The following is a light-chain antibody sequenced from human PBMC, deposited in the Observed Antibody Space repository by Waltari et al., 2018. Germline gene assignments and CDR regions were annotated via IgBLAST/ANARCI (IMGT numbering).Light chain of an antibody. CDR2: DVT. Sequence: QSALTQPRSVSGSPGQSVTISCTGTSSDVGGYNYVSWYQHHPGKAPKLIIYDVTKRPSGFPDRFSASKSDNTASLTISGLQAEDEADYYCCSYAGSITFWVFGGGTKLTVL. J-gene: IGLJ3*02. CDR1: SSDVGGYNY. V-gene: IGLV2-11*01. CDR3: CSYAGSITFWV.